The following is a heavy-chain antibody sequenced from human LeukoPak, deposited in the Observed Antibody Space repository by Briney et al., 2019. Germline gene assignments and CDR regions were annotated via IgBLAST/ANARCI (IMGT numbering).Heavy chain of an antibody. CDR1: GFTFSSYA. J-gene: IGHJ4*02. CDR2: ISSNGGST. D-gene: IGHD5-18*01. CDR3: ARGDRGYSYGYIDY. V-gene: IGHV3-64*01. Sequence: GGSLGLSCAASGFTFSSYAMHWVRQAPGKGLEYVSAISSNGGSTYYANSVKGRFTISRDNSKNTLYLQMGSLRAEDMAVYYCARGDRGYSYGYIDYWGQGTLVTVSS.